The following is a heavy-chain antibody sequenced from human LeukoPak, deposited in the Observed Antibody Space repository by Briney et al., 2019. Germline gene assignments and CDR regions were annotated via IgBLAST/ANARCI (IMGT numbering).Heavy chain of an antibody. V-gene: IGHV4-39*07. J-gene: IGHJ3*02. CDR2: IYYSGST. D-gene: IGHD6-13*01. CDR1: GGAISSSSFY. CDR3: ARDLRAVSENRFIAAVGPRGAFDI. Sequence: SETLSLTCIVSGGAISSSSFYWGWIRQPPGRGLEWIGSIYYSGSTYYNPSLKSRVTISIDTSKNQFSLQLNSVTPEDTAVYYCARDLRAVSENRFIAAVGPRGAFDIWGQGTMVTVSS.